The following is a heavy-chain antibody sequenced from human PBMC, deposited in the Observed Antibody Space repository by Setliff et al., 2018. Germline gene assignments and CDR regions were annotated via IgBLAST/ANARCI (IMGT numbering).Heavy chain of an antibody. Sequence: SGGSLRLSCAASGFTFSSYSMNWVRQAPGKGLEWVGRIKSKTDGGTTDYAAPVKGRFTISRDDSKNTLYLQMNSLKTEDTAVYYCTTAPLAAASTCWGQGTLVTVSS. CDR3: TTAPLAAASTC. D-gene: IGHD6-13*01. V-gene: IGHV3-15*01. J-gene: IGHJ4*02. CDR1: GFTFSSYS. CDR2: IKSKTDGGTT.